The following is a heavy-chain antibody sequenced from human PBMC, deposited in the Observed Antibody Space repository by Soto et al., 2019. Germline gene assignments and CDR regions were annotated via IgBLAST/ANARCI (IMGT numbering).Heavy chain of an antibody. J-gene: IGHJ4*02. CDR2: ISYAGSNK. D-gene: IGHD3-3*01. Sequence: GGSLRLSCAASGFTFSSYAMHWVRQAPGKGLEWVAVISYAGSNKYYADSVKGRFTISRDNSKNTLYLQMNSLRAEDTAVYYCARDKRDLRFLEWSYYFDYWGQGTLVTVSS. V-gene: IGHV3-30-3*01. CDR1: GFTFSSYA. CDR3: ARDKRDLRFLEWSYYFDY.